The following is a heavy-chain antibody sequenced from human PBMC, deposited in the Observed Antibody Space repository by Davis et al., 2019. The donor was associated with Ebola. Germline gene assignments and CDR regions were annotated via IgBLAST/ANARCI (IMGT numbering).Heavy chain of an antibody. CDR1: GYTFTRYY. J-gene: IGHJ4*02. CDR3: AREGAYSGSYFHVYFDY. Sequence: ASVKVSCKASGYTFTRYYLHWVRQAPGQGLEWMGIINPSGGSTTYAQKFQGRVTITADESTSPAYMELSSLRSEDTAVYYCAREGAYSGSYFHVYFDYWGQGTLVTVSS. CDR2: INPSGGST. V-gene: IGHV1-46*01. D-gene: IGHD1-26*01.